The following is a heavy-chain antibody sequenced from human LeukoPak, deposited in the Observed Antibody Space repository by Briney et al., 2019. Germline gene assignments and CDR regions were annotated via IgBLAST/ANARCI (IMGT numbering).Heavy chain of an antibody. CDR3: ARIWIAAAGYDAFDI. CDR2: IYYSGST. CDR1: GGSISSSSYY. J-gene: IGHJ3*02. Sequence: SETLSLTCTVSGGSISSSSYYWGWIRQPPGKGLEWIGSIYYSGSTYYNPPLKSRVTISVDTSKNQFSLKLSSVTAADTAVYYCARIWIAAAGYDAFDIWGQGTMVTVSS. V-gene: IGHV4-39*01. D-gene: IGHD6-13*01.